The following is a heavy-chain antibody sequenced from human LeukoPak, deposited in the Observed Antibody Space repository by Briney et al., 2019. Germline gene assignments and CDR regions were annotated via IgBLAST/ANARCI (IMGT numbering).Heavy chain of an antibody. CDR1: GYTFTHYA. Sequence: ASVKVSCKASGYTFTHYAIHWVRQAPGQRLEWVGWINAGNGNTKYSQKFQGRVTITRDTSASTAYMELRSLRSEDTAVYYCARGVSASSGWYVIDHWGQGTLVTVSS. CDR2: INAGNGNT. D-gene: IGHD6-19*01. V-gene: IGHV1-3*01. CDR3: ARGVSASSGWYVIDH. J-gene: IGHJ5*02.